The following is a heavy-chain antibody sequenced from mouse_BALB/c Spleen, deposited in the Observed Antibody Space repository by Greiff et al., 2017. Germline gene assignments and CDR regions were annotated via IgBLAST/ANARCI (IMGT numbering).Heavy chain of an antibody. CDR1: GFTFSSYA. CDR3: AREGLYAMDY. J-gene: IGHJ4*01. CDR2: ISSGGST. V-gene: IGHV5-6-5*01. Sequence: EVKLMESGGGLVKPGGSLKLSCAASGFTFSSYAMSWVRQTPEKRLEWVASISSGGSTYYPDSVKGRFTISRDNARNILYLQMSSLRSEDTAMYYCAREGLYAMDYWGQGTSVTVSS.